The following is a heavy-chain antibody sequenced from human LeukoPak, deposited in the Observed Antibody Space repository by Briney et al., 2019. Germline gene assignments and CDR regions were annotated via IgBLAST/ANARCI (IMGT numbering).Heavy chain of an antibody. CDR1: GGSISSSSYY. CDR2: IYYSGST. D-gene: IGHD5-24*01. J-gene: IGHJ4*02. V-gene: IGHV4-39*07. CDR3: ARDGDGYNSN. Sequence: SETLSLTCTVSGGSISSSSYYWGWIRQPPGKGLEWIGSIYYSGSTYYNPSLKSRVTISVDTSKNQFSLKLSSVTAADTAVYYCARDGDGYNSNWGQGTLVTVSS.